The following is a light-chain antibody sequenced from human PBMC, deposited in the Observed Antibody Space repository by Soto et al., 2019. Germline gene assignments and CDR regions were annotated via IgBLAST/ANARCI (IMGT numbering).Light chain of an antibody. CDR3: QQYVSAPIT. V-gene: IGKV1-39*01. J-gene: IGKJ5*01. CDR1: QSISSY. Sequence: DIQMTQSPSSLSASVEDRVIITCRASQSISSYLNWYQQKPGKAPKLLIYAASSLQSGVPSRFSGSGSGTDFTLTISSLQPEDFAVYYCQQYVSAPITFGQGTRLDIK. CDR2: AAS.